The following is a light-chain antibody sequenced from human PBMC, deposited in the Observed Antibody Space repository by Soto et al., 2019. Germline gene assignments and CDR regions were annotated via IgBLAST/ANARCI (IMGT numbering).Light chain of an antibody. CDR3: QQYNGYRWT. J-gene: IGKJ1*01. Sequence: DILMTQSPSTLSASVGDRVTITCRASQSVDNWLAWSQQKPGKAPKILIYEASSLESGLPSRFSGSGSGTVFTLTISSLQPDDFATYYYQQYNGYRWTFGQGTKVEIK. CDR1: QSVDNW. CDR2: EAS. V-gene: IGKV1-5*03.